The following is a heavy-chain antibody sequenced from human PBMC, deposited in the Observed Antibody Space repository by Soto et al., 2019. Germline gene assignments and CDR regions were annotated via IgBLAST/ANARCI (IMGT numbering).Heavy chain of an antibody. CDR1: GGGNLRDYR. CDR3: ATGYSRYDNFF. Sequence: SVKVSCKASGGGNLRDYRTTWVRRAPGQGLEWMGGIIPKLGSANYAQNFQGRVTVTADESTNTVYMELRSLRSEDTAVYYCATGYSRYDNFFWGPGTLVTVS. J-gene: IGHJ4*02. V-gene: IGHV1-69*13. D-gene: IGHD5-12*01. CDR2: IIPKLGSA.